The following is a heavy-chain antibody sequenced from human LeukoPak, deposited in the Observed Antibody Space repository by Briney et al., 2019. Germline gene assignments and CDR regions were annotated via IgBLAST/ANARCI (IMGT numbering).Heavy chain of an antibody. CDR3: ARGVGTTFHFDY. V-gene: IGHV3-53*01. CDR2: IYSGDTI. D-gene: IGHD1-26*01. CDR1: GFTVNSNY. J-gene: IGHJ4*02. Sequence: PGGSLRLSYPSPGFTVNSNYMSWVRQAPGKRLHCVSGIYSGDTIYYTDSVKGRFTISRDNSKNTLYLQMNSLRADDTAVYYCARGVGTTFHFDYWGQGALVTVSS.